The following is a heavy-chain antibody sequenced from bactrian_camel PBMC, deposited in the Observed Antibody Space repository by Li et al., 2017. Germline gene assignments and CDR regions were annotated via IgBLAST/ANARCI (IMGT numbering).Heavy chain of an antibody. D-gene: IGHD1*01. Sequence: VQLVESGGGLVQPGGSLRLSCVASGSTFGINGMSRVRQAPGKGLEWVAAIDGDGTTSYTDSVKGRWTISKDSAKSTLYLQMNSLEPEDTAMYYCAADPSFSCSRDCYGHQCVIGYARKGQGTQVTVS. CDR2: IDGDGTT. CDR1: GSTFGING. V-gene: IGHV3S44*01. J-gene: IGHJ4*01.